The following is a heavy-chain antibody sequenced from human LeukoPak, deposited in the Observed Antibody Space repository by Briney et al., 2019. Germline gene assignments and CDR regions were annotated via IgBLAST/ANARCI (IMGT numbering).Heavy chain of an antibody. Sequence: GASVKVSCKASGYTFTGYYMHWVRQAPGQGLEWMGWINPNSGGTIYAQKFQGRVTMTEDTSTDTAYMELSSLRSEDTAVYYCATGPIMITFGGPGHPEAFDIWGQGTMVTVSS. J-gene: IGHJ3*02. V-gene: IGHV1-2*02. CDR2: INPNSGGT. D-gene: IGHD3-16*01. CDR1: GYTFTGYY. CDR3: ATGPIMITFGGPGHPEAFDI.